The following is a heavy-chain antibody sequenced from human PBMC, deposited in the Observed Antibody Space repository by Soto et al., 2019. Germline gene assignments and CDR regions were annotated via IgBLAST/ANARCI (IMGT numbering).Heavy chain of an antibody. CDR3: ARDERAYSSGWYRGWFDP. J-gene: IGHJ5*02. CDR1: GGTFSSSA. CDR2: IIPIFGTA. D-gene: IGHD6-19*01. V-gene: IGHV1-69*01. Sequence: QVQLVQSGAEVKKPGSSVKVSCKASGGTFSSSAISWVRQAPGQGLEWMGGIIPIFGTANYAQKFQGRVTITADESTSTAYMELSSRGYEDTAVYYCARDERAYSSGWYRGWFDPWGQGTLVTVSS.